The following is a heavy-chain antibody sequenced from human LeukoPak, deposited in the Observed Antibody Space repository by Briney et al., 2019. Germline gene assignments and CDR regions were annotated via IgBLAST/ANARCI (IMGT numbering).Heavy chain of an antibody. CDR1: GFIVSSNY. Sequence: PGGSLRLSCAASGFIVSSNYMSWVRQAPGKGPEWVSVIFSSGSTYYADSVKGRFTISRDNAKNSLYLQMSNLRAEDTAVYFCARGGGLDVWGQGATVTVSS. J-gene: IGHJ6*02. D-gene: IGHD3-16*01. CDR3: ARGGGLDV. V-gene: IGHV3-53*01. CDR2: IFSSGST.